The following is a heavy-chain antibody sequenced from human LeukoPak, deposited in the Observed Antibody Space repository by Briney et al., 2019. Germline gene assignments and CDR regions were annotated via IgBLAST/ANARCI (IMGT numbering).Heavy chain of an antibody. Sequence: GGSLRLSCAASGFTFTTYSINLVRQAPGKGLEWISYISGNSKTIYYADSVKGRFTISRDNAKNSLYLQMNSLRAEDTAVYYCARLGVTTTYNWFDPWGQGTLVTVSS. D-gene: IGHD4-11*01. J-gene: IGHJ5*02. CDR1: GFTFTTYS. CDR2: ISGNSKTI. CDR3: ARLGVTTTYNWFDP. V-gene: IGHV3-48*01.